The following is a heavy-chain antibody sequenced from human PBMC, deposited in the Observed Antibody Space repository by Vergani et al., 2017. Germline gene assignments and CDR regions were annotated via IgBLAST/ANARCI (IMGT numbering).Heavy chain of an antibody. D-gene: IGHD2-2*01. CDR1: GFTFGDYA. CDR2: IRIKAYGGTT. Sequence: EVQLVESGGGFVQPGRSLRLSCTASGFTFGDYAMSWVRQAPGKGLEWVGFIRIKAYGGTTEYAASVKGRFTISRDDSNSIAYLQMNSLKTEDTAVYYCTRDRRYCSSTSCYGKLWGQGTTVTVSS. V-gene: IGHV3-49*04. CDR3: TRDRRYCSSTSCYGKL. J-gene: IGHJ6*02.